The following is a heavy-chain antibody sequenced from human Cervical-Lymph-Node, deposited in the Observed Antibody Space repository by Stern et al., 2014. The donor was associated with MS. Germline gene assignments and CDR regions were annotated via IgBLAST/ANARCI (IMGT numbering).Heavy chain of an antibody. CDR2: INTGNGNT. CDR1: GYTFTNYA. Sequence: VQLVESGAEVRKPGASVKVSCKASGYTFTNYAIHWVRQAPGQRLEWMGWINTGNGNTQYSQKFQGRVTITRDTSANTAYMELSSLRSEDTAVYYCARLRSGWHSDYWGQGTLVTVSS. D-gene: IGHD6-19*01. J-gene: IGHJ4*02. V-gene: IGHV1-3*04. CDR3: ARLRSGWHSDY.